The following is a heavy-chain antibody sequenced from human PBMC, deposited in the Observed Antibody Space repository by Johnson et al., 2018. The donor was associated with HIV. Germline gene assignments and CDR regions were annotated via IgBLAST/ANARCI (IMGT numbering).Heavy chain of an antibody. D-gene: IGHD6-19*01. CDR3: ARDAVISSGWYNVDAFDI. Sequence: VQLVESGGGLVKPGGSLRLSCAASGFTFSSYWMRWVRQAPGKGLEWVANIKQAGREKYYVDSVTGRFTISRDNAKNSLYLQMNTLRAEDTAVYYCARDAVISSGWYNVDAFDIWGQGTMVTVSS. J-gene: IGHJ3*02. V-gene: IGHV3-7*03. CDR1: GFTFSSYW. CDR2: IKQAGREK.